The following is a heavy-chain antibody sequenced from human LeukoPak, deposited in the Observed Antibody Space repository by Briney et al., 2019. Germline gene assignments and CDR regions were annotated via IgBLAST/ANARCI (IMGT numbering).Heavy chain of an antibody. CDR1: GYTFTSYD. D-gene: IGHD3-3*01. J-gene: IGHJ4*02. V-gene: IGHV1-8*01. CDR3: ARGLETYYDFWSGYYPPDY. CDR2: MNPNSGNT. Sequence: GASVKVSCKASGYTFTSYDISWVRQATGQGLEWMGWMNPNSGNTGYAQKFQGRVTMTRNTSISTAYMELSSLRSEDTAVYYCARGLETYYDFWSGYYPPDYWGQGTLVTVSS.